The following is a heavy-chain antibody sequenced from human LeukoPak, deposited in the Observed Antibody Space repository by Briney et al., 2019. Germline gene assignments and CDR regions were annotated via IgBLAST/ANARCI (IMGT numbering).Heavy chain of an antibody. J-gene: IGHJ4*02. D-gene: IGHD3-22*01. CDR1: GYTFTSYA. CDR2: INTGNGNS. CDR3: ASGYYDRSGYYAFDY. Sequence: ASVKVSCKASGYTFTSYAIHWVRQAPGQRLEWMGWINTGNGNSKYSQKFQGRVTITRDTSASTAYMELSSLRSEDTAVYYCASGYYDRSGYYAFDYWGQGTLVTVSS. V-gene: IGHV1-3*04.